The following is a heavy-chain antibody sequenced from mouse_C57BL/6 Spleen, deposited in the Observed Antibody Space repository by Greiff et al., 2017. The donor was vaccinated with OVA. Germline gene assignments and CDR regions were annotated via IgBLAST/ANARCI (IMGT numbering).Heavy chain of an antibody. J-gene: IGHJ1*03. CDR3: ARNRAYYYGSSYGYFDV. D-gene: IGHD1-1*01. V-gene: IGHV2-2*01. Sequence: QVQLQQSGPGLVQPSQSLSITCTVSGFSLPSYGVHWVRQSPGKGLEWLGVIWSGGSTDSNAAFISRLSISKDNSKSQVFFNMNSLQADDTAIYYCARNRAYYYGSSYGYFDVWGTGTTVTVSS. CDR1: GFSLPSYG. CDR2: IWSGGST.